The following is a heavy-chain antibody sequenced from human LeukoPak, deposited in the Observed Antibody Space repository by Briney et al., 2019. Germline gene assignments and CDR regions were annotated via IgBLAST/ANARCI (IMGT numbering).Heavy chain of an antibody. CDR3: AKDDDVSSRYSRFEN. CDR1: GFTFSSYG. D-gene: IGHD3-22*01. V-gene: IGHV3-33*06. J-gene: IGHJ4*02. Sequence: GGSLRLSCAASGFTFSSYGMHWVRQAPGKGLEWVAVIWSAENNKYYADSVQGRFTISRDNSKNTVFLQMNSLRAEDTAVYYCAKDDDVSSRYSRFENWGQGTLVTVSS. CDR2: IWSAENNK.